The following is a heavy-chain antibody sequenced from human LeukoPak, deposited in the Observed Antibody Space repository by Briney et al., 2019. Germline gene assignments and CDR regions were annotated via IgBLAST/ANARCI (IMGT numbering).Heavy chain of an antibody. CDR3: ASSGRYRFDY. J-gene: IGHJ4*02. CDR1: GFTFSSYS. CDR2: ITASGTAM. Sequence: PGGSLRLSCAASGFTFSSYSMNWVRQAPGKGLEWVSHITASGTAMFYADSVKGLFTISRDNAKNSLYLQMNSLRDEDTAVYYCASSGRYRFDYWGQGTLVTVSS. V-gene: IGHV3-48*02. D-gene: IGHD1-26*01.